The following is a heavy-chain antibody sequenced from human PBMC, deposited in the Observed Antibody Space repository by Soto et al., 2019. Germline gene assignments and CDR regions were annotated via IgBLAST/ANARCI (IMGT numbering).Heavy chain of an antibody. CDR1: GYTFTSYY. CDR2: INPSGGST. V-gene: IGHV1-46*01. Sequence: GASVKVSCKASGYTFTSYYMHWVRQAPGQGLEWMGIINPSGGSTSYAQKFQGRVTMTRDTSTSTVYMELSSLRSEDTAVYYCARTPQGESPNPYGMDGWGPGTTVTVSS. J-gene: IGHJ6*02. CDR3: ARTPQGESPNPYGMDG. D-gene: IGHD1-26*01.